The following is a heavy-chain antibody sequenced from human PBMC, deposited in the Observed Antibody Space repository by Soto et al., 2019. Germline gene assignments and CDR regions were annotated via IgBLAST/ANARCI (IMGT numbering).Heavy chain of an antibody. CDR1: GFTLRSYW. D-gene: IGHD5-12*01. CDR3: VREVATNGRSLAY. Sequence: EVQLVESGGGLVQPGGCLRLSCAASGFTLRSYWMHWVRQVSGKGLVWVSRISGDGNITTYADSVKGRFTISRDNANNTLYLQMSGLRAEDTALYYCVREVATNGRSLAYWGQGALVTVSS. CDR2: ISGDGNIT. V-gene: IGHV3-74*01. J-gene: IGHJ4*02.